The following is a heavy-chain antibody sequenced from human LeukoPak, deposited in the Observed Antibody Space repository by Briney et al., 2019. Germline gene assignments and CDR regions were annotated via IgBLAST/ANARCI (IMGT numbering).Heavy chain of an antibody. CDR1: GGSFSGYY. Sequence: KPSETLSLTCAVDGGSFSGYYWSWIRQPPGKGLEWIGEINHSGSSNYNPSIKSRVTISVDTSKNQFSLKLSSVTAADTAVYYCARGIFWYNWNYYYYYMDVWGKGTTVTVSS. CDR3: ARGIFWYNWNYYYYYMDV. J-gene: IGHJ6*03. CDR2: INHSGSS. V-gene: IGHV4-34*01. D-gene: IGHD1-1*01.